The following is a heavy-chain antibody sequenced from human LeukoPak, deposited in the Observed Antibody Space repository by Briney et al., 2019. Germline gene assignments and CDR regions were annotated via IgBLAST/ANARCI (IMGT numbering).Heavy chain of an antibody. CDR3: ARERPSYYDILTGYYPRSLPYYFDY. D-gene: IGHD3-9*01. J-gene: IGHJ4*02. CDR2: INHNGST. Sequence: SETLSLTCAAYGGTFSGYYWSWIRQPPGKGLEWIGEINHNGSTNYNPSLKSRVTISVDTSKNQFSLKLSSVTTADTAVYYCARERPSYYDILTGYYPRSLPYYFDYWGQGTLVSVSS. CDR1: GGTFSGYY. V-gene: IGHV4-34*01.